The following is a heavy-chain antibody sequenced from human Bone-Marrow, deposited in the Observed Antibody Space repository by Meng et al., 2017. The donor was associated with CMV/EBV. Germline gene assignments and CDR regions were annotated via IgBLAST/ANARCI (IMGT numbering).Heavy chain of an antibody. CDR3: ARVPFMVRGTFDY. D-gene: IGHD3-10*01. CDR1: GFTFSNAW. Sequence: GESLKISCAASGFTFSNAWMSWVRQAPGKGLEWVSSISSSSTNTYYIDSVKGRFTISRDNSKNTLYLQMNSLRAEDTAVYYCARVPFMVRGTFDYWGQGTLVTVSS. V-gene: IGHV3-21*01. J-gene: IGHJ4*02. CDR2: ISSSSTNT.